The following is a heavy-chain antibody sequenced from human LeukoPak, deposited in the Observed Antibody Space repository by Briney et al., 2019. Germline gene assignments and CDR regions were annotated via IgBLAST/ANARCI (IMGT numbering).Heavy chain of an antibody. D-gene: IGHD2/OR15-2a*01. CDR3: AREPLYASRAFDI. J-gene: IGHJ3*02. V-gene: IGHV4-61*02. CDR2: IYTSGST. Sequence: SETLSLTCTVSGGSINSGSYYWSWIRQPAGKGLEWIGRIYTSGSTNYNPSLKSRVTMSVDTSKNQFSLKLSSVTAADTAVYYCAREPLYASRAFDIWGQGTMVTVSS. CDR1: GGSINSGSYY.